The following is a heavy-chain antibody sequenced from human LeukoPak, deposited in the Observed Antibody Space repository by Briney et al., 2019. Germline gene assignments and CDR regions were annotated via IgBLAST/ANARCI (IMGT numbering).Heavy chain of an antibody. J-gene: IGHJ4*02. D-gene: IGHD3-3*01. CDR2: IKQDGSEK. Sequence: GGSLRLSCAASGFTFSSYAMSWVRQAPGKGLEWVANIKQDGSEKYYVDSVKGRFTISRDNAKNSLYLQMNSLRAEDTAVYYCARVAYDFWSGYRGNPDYWGQGTLVTVSS. CDR1: GFTFSSYA. V-gene: IGHV3-7*01. CDR3: ARVAYDFWSGYRGNPDY.